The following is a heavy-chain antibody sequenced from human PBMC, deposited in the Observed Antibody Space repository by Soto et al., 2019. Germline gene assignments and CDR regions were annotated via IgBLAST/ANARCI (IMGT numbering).Heavy chain of an antibody. Sequence: SETLSLTCTVSGGSISSYYWSWIRQPPGKGLEWIGYIYYSGSTNYNPSLKSRVTISVDTSKNQFSLKLSSVTAADTAVYYCARDGGYCSSTSCRGYYYYYGMDVWGQGTTVTVSS. D-gene: IGHD2-2*01. CDR3: ARDGGYCSSTSCRGYYYYYGMDV. V-gene: IGHV4-59*01. CDR1: GGSISSYY. J-gene: IGHJ6*02. CDR2: IYYSGST.